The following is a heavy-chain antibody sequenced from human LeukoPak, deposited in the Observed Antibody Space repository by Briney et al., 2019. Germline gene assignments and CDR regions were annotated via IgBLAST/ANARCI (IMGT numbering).Heavy chain of an antibody. Sequence: SVKVSCKASGGTFISYTISWVRQAPGQGLEWMGRISPIVNITDYAQNFQGRVTLTADKSTSTAYMELSTLRSEDTAVYYCAKDVVVVVATSVYYYYYGMDVWGQGTTVTVSS. CDR2: ISPIVNIT. D-gene: IGHD2-2*01. J-gene: IGHJ6*01. CDR1: GGTFISYT. CDR3: AKDVVVVVATSVYYYYYGMDV. V-gene: IGHV1-69*02.